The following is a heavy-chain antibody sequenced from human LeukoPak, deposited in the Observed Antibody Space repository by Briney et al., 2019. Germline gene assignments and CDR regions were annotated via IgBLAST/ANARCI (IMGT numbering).Heavy chain of an antibody. Sequence: GGSLRLSCAASGFTFSSYAMSWVRQAPGKGLEWVSAISGSGGSTYYADSVKGRFTISRDNSKNTLHLQMNSLRAEDTAVYYCAEVGGWYRFDYWGQGTLVTVSS. CDR2: ISGSGGST. D-gene: IGHD6-19*01. CDR3: AEVGGWYRFDY. J-gene: IGHJ4*02. CDR1: GFTFSSYA. V-gene: IGHV3-23*01.